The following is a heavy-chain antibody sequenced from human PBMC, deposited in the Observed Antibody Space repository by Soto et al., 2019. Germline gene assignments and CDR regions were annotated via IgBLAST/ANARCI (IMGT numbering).Heavy chain of an antibody. CDR1: VFSFNTYV. J-gene: IGHJ4*02. CDR2: ILYDGSKE. Sequence: WGSLLFACTYSVFSFNTYVMAWVRQAPGKGLDWVARILYDGSKEYYADPVKGRFTISRDNSKNALYLQMDRLRVEDTAVYFCAKGLALMADHWGQGTPVTVS. V-gene: IGHV3-30*18. D-gene: IGHD2-21*01. CDR3: AKGLALMADH.